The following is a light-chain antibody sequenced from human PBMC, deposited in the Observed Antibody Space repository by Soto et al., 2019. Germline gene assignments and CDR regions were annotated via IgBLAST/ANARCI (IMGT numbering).Light chain of an antibody. CDR2: GVS. J-gene: IGLJ3*02. V-gene: IGLV2-11*01. Sequence: QSVLTQPRSVSGSPGQSVTISCTGTNSDVGGYNYVSWYQQYPGKAPKLMISGVSERPSGVPDRFSGSKSGNTASLTISGRQAEDEADDYGCSYVDTDTRVFGGGTKLTVL. CDR1: NSDVGGYNY. CDR3: CSYVDTDTRV.